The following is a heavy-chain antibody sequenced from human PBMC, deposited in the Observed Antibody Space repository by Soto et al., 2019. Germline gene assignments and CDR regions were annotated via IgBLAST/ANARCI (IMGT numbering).Heavy chain of an antibody. CDR2: IIPILGIA. CDR3: ARAYCSSTSCYAGRDYFDY. D-gene: IGHD2-2*01. V-gene: IGHV1-69*02. Sequence: GASVKVSCKASGGTFSSYTISWVRQAPGQGLEWMGRIIPILGIANYAQKFQGRVTITADKSTSTAYMELSSLRSEDTAVYYCARAYCSSTSCYAGRDYFDYWGQGTLVTVS. J-gene: IGHJ4*02. CDR1: GGTFSSYT.